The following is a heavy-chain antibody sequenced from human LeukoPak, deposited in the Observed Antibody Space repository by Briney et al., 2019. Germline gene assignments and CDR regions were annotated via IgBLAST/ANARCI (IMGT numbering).Heavy chain of an antibody. Sequence: GGSLRLSCAASGFTVSSNYMSWVRQAPGQGLEWVSVIYSGGDTYYADSVKGRFTISRDNSKNTLYLQINSLRAEDTAVYYCAREQVPDYTGDPGHYFDYWGQGTLVTVSS. J-gene: IGHJ4*02. CDR1: GFTVSSNY. CDR3: AREQVPDYTGDPGHYFDY. D-gene: IGHD7-27*01. CDR2: IYSGGDT. V-gene: IGHV3-53*01.